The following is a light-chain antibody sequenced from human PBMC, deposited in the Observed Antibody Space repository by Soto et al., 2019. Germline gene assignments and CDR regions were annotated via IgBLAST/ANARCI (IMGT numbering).Light chain of an antibody. J-gene: IGKJ2*01. CDR3: QQYDSYSPVT. CDR2: KAS. V-gene: IGKV1-5*03. CDR1: QRISSW. Sequence: DIQMTQSPSTLSASVGDRVTITCRASQRISSWLAWYQQKPGKAPNLLIYKASSLQSAVPSRFSGSGSGTEFTLTIISLQPDDFATYYCQQYDSYSPVTFGQGTTLEIK.